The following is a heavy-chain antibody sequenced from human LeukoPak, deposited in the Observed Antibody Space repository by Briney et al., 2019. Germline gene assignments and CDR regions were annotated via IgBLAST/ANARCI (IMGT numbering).Heavy chain of an antibody. CDR1: GFTFSSYG. V-gene: IGHV3-33*08. D-gene: IGHD2-8*01. Sequence: GGSLRLSCAASGFTFSSYGMHWVRQAPGKGLEWVAVIWYDGSNKYYADSVKGRFTISRDNSKNTLYLQMNSLRAEDTAVYYRARVYGRHWFDPWGQGTLVTVSS. CDR2: IWYDGSNK. J-gene: IGHJ5*02. CDR3: ARVYGRHWFDP.